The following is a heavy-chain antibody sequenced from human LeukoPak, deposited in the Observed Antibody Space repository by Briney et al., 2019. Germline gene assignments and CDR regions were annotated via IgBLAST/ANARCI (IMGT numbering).Heavy chain of an antibody. J-gene: IGHJ6*02. CDR3: ARDIVVVPAAKIYYYYGMDV. V-gene: IGHV3-23*01. CDR2: ISGSGGST. CDR1: GFTFSSYA. D-gene: IGHD2-2*01. Sequence: GGSLRLSCAASGFTFSSYAMSWVRQAPGKGLEWVSAISGSGGSTYYADSVKGRFTISRDNSKNTLYLQMNSLRAEDTAVYYCARDIVVVPAAKIYYYYGMDVWGQGTTVTVSS.